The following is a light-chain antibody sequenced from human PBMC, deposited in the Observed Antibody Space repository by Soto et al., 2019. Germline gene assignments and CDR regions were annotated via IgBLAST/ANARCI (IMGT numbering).Light chain of an antibody. Sequence: DIQMTQSPSSLSASVADRITITCRASQTISNFLNWYHQRPGKAPKLLIFGASSLQSGVPSKFTGSGSGTDFTLTISDLQPEDFATYYCQQTYSTPYTFGQGTNLEIK. CDR1: QTISNF. CDR2: GAS. J-gene: IGKJ2*01. CDR3: QQTYSTPYT. V-gene: IGKV1-39*01.